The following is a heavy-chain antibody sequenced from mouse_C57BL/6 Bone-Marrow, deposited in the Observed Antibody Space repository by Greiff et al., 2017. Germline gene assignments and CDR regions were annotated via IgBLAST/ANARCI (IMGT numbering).Heavy chain of an antibody. D-gene: IGHD3-3*01. Sequence: VQLQQSGPELVKPGASVKMSCTASGYTFTDYNMHWVKQSHGKSLEWIGYINPNNGGTSYTQKFKGKATLTVNKSSSTAYMELRSLTSEDAAVYYCARRACWYCDVWGTGTTVTVSS. CDR2: INPNNGGT. CDR1: GYTFTDYN. CDR3: ARRACWYCDV. J-gene: IGHJ1*03. V-gene: IGHV1-22*01.